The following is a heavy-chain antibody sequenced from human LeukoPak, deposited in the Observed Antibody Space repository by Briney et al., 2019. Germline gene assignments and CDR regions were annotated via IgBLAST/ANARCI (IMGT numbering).Heavy chain of an antibody. CDR1: GGSISSYY. D-gene: IGHD2-21*02. J-gene: IGHJ5*02. Sequence: SETLSLTCTGSGGSISSYYWSWIRQPPGKGLEWMGYIYYSGSTNYNPSLKSRVTISVDTSKNQFSLKLSSVTAADTAVYYCAREHIVVVTATSGSGWFDPWGQGTLVTVSS. V-gene: IGHV4-59*01. CDR3: AREHIVVVTATSGSGWFDP. CDR2: IYYSGST.